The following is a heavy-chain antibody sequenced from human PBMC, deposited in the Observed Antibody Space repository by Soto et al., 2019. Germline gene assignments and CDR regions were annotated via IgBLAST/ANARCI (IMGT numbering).Heavy chain of an antibody. J-gene: IGHJ5*02. CDR1: GFTLSSYW. D-gene: IGHD6-13*01. Sequence: PGGSLRLSCATSGFTLSSYWMSWVRQAPGKGLEWVANIKRDGSEEHLMDSVKGRFTISRDNAKNSLYLQMNSLRAEDTALYYCVKEGGLGSSWFRQNWFDPWGQGTLVTVSS. CDR3: VKEGGLGSSWFRQNWFDP. CDR2: IKRDGSEE. V-gene: IGHV3-7*03.